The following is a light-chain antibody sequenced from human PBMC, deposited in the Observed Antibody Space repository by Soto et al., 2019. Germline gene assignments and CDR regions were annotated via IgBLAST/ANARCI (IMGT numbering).Light chain of an antibody. CDR3: HQYNDWPYT. V-gene: IGKV3-15*01. Sequence: ETVMTQSPATLSVSPGESATLSCRATRTVSSNLAWYQQKPGQAPRLLIYAASTRATNVPPRFSGSASGTEFTLTIGSLQSEDFAVYYCHQYNDWPYTFGQGTNLDIK. CDR2: AAS. CDR1: RTVSSN. J-gene: IGKJ2*01.